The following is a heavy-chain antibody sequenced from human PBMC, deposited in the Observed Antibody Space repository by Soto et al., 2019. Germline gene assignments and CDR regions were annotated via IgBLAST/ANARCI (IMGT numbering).Heavy chain of an antibody. CDR3: AREKWLVRRNDPFDI. V-gene: IGHV1-46*01. CDR1: GYTFINYY. J-gene: IGHJ3*02. D-gene: IGHD6-19*01. CDR2: INPNGGST. Sequence: QVQLVQSGAEVKKPGASVKVSCKASGYTFINYYMHWVRQAPGQGLEWMGIINPNGGSTTYEQKFPGRVTLTRDTSTNTVNMELSSLRSEDTAVYYCAREKWLVRRNDPFDIWGQGTMVTVSS.